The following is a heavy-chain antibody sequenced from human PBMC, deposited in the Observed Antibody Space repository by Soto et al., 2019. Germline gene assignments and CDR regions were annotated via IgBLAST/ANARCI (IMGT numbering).Heavy chain of an antibody. Sequence: ASVKVSCKASGYTFTSYDINWVRQATGQGLEWIGWMNPNSGNTGYAQKFQGRVTMTRNTSMSTVYMELSSLRSEDTAVYYCASVHDYGDYAPFDYWGQGTLVTVSS. CDR2: MNPNSGNT. CDR1: GYTFTSYD. D-gene: IGHD4-17*01. V-gene: IGHV1-8*01. CDR3: ASVHDYGDYAPFDY. J-gene: IGHJ4*02.